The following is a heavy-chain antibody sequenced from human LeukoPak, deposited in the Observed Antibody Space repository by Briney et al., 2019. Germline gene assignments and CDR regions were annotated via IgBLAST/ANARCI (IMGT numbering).Heavy chain of an antibody. CDR1: GGSISRYY. CDR2: IYYSGST. D-gene: IGHD5-12*01. Sequence: SETLSLTCTVSGGSISRYYWGWIRQPPGKGLEWIGYIYYSGSTNYNPSLESRVTISVDTSKNQFSLKLSSVTAADTAVYYCARGSYDYAHYYYYYYMDVWGKGTTVTISS. CDR3: ARGSYDYAHYYYYYYMDV. J-gene: IGHJ6*03. V-gene: IGHV4-59*01.